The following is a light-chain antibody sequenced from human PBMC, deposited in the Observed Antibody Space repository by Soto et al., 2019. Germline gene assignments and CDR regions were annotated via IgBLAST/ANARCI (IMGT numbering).Light chain of an antibody. Sequence: DIQMTQSPSSVSASVGDRVTISCRASQDISTWLAWYQQKPGKAPKLLIYAASSLQSGVPSRFSGSGSGTDFTLTISSLQPEDFATYFCQQGYGFACTFGPGTKVDIK. J-gene: IGKJ3*01. V-gene: IGKV1-12*01. CDR3: QQGYGFACT. CDR1: QDISTW. CDR2: AAS.